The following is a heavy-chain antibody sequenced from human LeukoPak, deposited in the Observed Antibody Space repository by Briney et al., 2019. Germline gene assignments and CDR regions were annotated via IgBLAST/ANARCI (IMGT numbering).Heavy chain of an antibody. Sequence: PGGSLRLSCAASGFTFSHFWMSWVRQAPGKGLEWVAYIKKTGSETYYVDSVKGRFTITRDNTRNSLFLQMYSLRAEDTAVYYCARDLDSGWYFDYWGQGTLVTVSS. J-gene: IGHJ4*02. D-gene: IGHD6-19*01. CDR3: ARDLDSGWYFDY. CDR1: GFTFSHFW. V-gene: IGHV3-7*01. CDR2: IKKTGSET.